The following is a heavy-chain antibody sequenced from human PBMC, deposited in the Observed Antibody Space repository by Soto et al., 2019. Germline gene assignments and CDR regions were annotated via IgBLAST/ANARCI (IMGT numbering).Heavy chain of an antibody. V-gene: IGHV3-48*02. CDR3: ARDLSYYYDSSGYPGHRFDY. CDR2: ISSSSSTI. D-gene: IGHD3-22*01. Sequence: PGRSLRLSCAASGFTFSSYSMNWVRQAPGKGLEWVSYISSSSSTIYYADSVKGRFTISRDNAKNSLYLQMNSLRDEDTAVYYCARDLSYYYDSSGYPGHRFDYWGQGTLVTVSS. CDR1: GFTFSSYS. J-gene: IGHJ4*02.